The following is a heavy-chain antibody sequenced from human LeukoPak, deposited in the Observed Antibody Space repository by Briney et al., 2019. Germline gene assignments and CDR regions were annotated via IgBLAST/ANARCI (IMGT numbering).Heavy chain of an antibody. Sequence: GESLKISCKGSGYSFTSYWIGWGRQMPGKGLEWMGIIYPGDSDTRYSPSFQGQVTISADKSISTAYLQWSSLKASDTAMYYCARLGGSRNSIWSGYFDPWGQGTLVTVSS. V-gene: IGHV5-51*01. J-gene: IGHJ5*02. CDR1: GYSFTSYW. D-gene: IGHD3-3*01. CDR3: ARLGGSRNSIWSGYFDP. CDR2: IYPGDSDT.